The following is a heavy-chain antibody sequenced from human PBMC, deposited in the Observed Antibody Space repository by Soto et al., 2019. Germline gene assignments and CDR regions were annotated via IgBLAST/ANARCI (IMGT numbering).Heavy chain of an antibody. J-gene: IGHJ2*01. CDR3: ARGGLAYCGGDCYSPDWYFDL. CDR2: INPSGGST. CDR1: GYTFTSYY. D-gene: IGHD2-21*02. Sequence: ASVKVSCKASGYTFTSYYMHWVRQAPGQGLEWMGIINPSGGSTSYAQKFQGRVTMTRDTSTSTVYMELSSLRSEDTAVYYCARGGLAYCGGDCYSPDWYFDLWGRGTLVTVSS. V-gene: IGHV1-46*01.